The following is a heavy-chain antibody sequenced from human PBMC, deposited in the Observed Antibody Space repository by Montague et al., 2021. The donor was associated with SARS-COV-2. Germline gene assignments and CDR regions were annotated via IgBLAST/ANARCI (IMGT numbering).Heavy chain of an antibody. V-gene: IGHV4-59*04. CDR2: IYYSGST. CDR3: ARGDFGVVIIPYYYYMDV. J-gene: IGHJ6*03. D-gene: IGHD3-3*01. CDR1: GGSISSYY. Sequence: TLSLTCTVSGGSISSYYWSWIRQPPGKGLEWIGYIYYSGSTYYKPSLKSRLTISVDTSKNQFSLRLSSVTVADTAVYYCARGDFGVVIIPYYYYMDVWGKGTTVTVSS.